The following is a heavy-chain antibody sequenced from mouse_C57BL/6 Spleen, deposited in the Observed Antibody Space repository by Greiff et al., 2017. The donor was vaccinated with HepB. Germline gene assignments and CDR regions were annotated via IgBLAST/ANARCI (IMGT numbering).Heavy chain of an antibody. Sequence: EVKLVESGGGLVKPGGSLKLSCAASGFTFSSYAMSWVRQTPEKRLEWVATISDGGSYTYYPDNVKGRFTISRDNAKNNLYLQMSKLKSDDTAMYYCARDDYSKGYWYFDVWGTGTTVTVSS. CDR2: ISDGGSYT. V-gene: IGHV5-4*01. D-gene: IGHD2-5*01. CDR3: ARDDYSKGYWYFDV. CDR1: GFTFSSYA. J-gene: IGHJ1*03.